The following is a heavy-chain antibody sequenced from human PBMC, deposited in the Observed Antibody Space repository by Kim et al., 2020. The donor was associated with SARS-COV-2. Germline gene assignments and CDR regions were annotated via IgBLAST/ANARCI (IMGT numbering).Heavy chain of an antibody. CDR2: IDWDDDK. CDR3: ARTLYYYEPLRRPPLDYYGMDV. V-gene: IGHV2-70*11. CDR1: GFSLSTSGMC. J-gene: IGHJ6*02. D-gene: IGHD3-22*01. Sequence: SGPTLVNPTQTLTLTCTFSGFSLSTSGMCVSWIRQPPGKALEWLARIDWDDDKYYSTSLKTRLTISKDTSKNQVVLTMTNMDPVDTATYYCARTLYYYEPLRRPPLDYYGMDVWGQGTTVTVSS.